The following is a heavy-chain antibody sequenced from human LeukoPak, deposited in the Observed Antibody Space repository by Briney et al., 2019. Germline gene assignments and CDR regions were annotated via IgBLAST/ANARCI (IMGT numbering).Heavy chain of an antibody. Sequence: PSETLSLTCTVSGGSISSYFWTWIRQPAGRGLEWIGHIYSSGSFKYNTSLKSRVTMSIDTSKNQLSLKLNSVTAADTAVYYCARSGGSSSGSLGLWYSDIWGQGTMVTVSS. D-gene: IGHD6-19*01. CDR3: ARSGGSSSGSLGLWYSDI. CDR2: IYSSGSF. J-gene: IGHJ3*02. V-gene: IGHV4-4*07. CDR1: GGSISSYF.